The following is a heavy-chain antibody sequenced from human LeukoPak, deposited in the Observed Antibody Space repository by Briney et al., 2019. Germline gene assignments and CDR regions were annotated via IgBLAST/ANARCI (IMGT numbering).Heavy chain of an antibody. V-gene: IGHV4-34*01. J-gene: IGHJ5*02. Sequence: SETLSLTCAVYGGSFSGYYWGWIRQPPGKGLEWIGEINHSGSTNYNPSLKGRVTISVDTSKNQFSLKLSSVTAADTAVYYCASASSRRGWFDPWGQGTLVTVSS. CDR1: GGSFSGYY. D-gene: IGHD6-13*01. CDR3: ASASSRRGWFDP. CDR2: INHSGST.